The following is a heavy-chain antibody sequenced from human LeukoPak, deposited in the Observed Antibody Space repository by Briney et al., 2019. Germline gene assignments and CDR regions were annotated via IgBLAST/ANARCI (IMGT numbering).Heavy chain of an antibody. J-gene: IGHJ4*02. D-gene: IGHD4/OR15-4a*01. CDR2: IYYSGST. Sequence: PSQTLSLTCSVSGGSINHFYWSWLRQPPGKGLEWIGYIYYSGSTKYHPPLKSRVTMSVDLAKNQFSLQLTSVTAADTAVYYCARHDYGDTAPDYWGQGTLITVSS. CDR3: ARHDYGDTAPDY. CDR1: GGSINHFY. V-gene: IGHV4-59*08.